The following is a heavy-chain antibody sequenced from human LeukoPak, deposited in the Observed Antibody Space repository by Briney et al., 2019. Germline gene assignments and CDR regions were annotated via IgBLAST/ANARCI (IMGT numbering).Heavy chain of an antibody. D-gene: IGHD4-11*01. CDR1: GFTFSSHS. CDR3: ARSGDYIDYEAGYDFVFDY. V-gene: IGHV3-21*01. Sequence: PVGTLRLSCAASGFTFSSHSMSWVRQAPGKGLEWVSSITSSSSYKDYADSVKGRFAISRDNGKSALYLQMNSLRADDTAVYYCARSGDYIDYEAGYDFVFDYWGQGTLVTVSS. J-gene: IGHJ4*02. CDR2: ITSSSSYK.